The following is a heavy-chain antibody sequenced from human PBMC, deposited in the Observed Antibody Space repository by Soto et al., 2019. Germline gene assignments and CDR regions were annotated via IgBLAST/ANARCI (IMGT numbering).Heavy chain of an antibody. CDR1: GGTFSSYT. CDR2: IIPILGIA. D-gene: IGHD2-21*02. J-gene: IGHJ6*02. CDR3: AREGVTRNYYYYGMDV. Sequence: EASVKVSCKASGGTFSSYTISWVRQAPGQGLEWMGRIIPILGIANYAQKFQGRVTITADKSTSTAYMELSSLRSEDTAVYYCAREGVTRNYYYYGMDVWGQGTTVTVSS. V-gene: IGHV1-69*04.